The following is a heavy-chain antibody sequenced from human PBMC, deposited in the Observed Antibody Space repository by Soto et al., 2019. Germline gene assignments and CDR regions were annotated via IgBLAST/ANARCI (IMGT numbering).Heavy chain of an antibody. CDR1: GYTFTSYG. CDR2: ISAYNGNT. V-gene: IGHV1-18*01. J-gene: IGHJ6*02. D-gene: IGHD3-9*01. CDR3: ARDILRYFDWLAPPYYYYGMDV. Sequence: ASVKVSCKASGYTFTSYGISWVRQAPGQGLEWMGWISAYNGNTNYAQKLQGRVTMTTDTSTSTAYMELRSLRSDDTAVYYCARDILRYFDWLAPPYYYYGMDVWGQGTTVTGSS.